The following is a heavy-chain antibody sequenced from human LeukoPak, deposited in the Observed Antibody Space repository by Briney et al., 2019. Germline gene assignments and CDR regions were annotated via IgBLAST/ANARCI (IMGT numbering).Heavy chain of an antibody. CDR2: MNPNSGNT. V-gene: IGHV1-8*01. Sequence: ASVKVSCKASGYTFASYDINWVRQATGQGLEWMGWMNPNSGNTGYAQKFQGRVTMTRNTSISTAYMELSSLRSEDTAVYYCARAAGGWDLYYYYYGMDVWGQGTTVTVSS. CDR3: ARAAGGWDLYYYYYGMDV. CDR1: GYTFASYD. D-gene: IGHD6-19*01. J-gene: IGHJ6*02.